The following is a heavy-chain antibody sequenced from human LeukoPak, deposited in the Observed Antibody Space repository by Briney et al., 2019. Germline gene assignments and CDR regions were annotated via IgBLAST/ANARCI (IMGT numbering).Heavy chain of an antibody. CDR3: ARGPGSSGKYYYYMDA. V-gene: IGHV1-8*01. Sequence: ASVKVSCKASGYTFTSYDINWVRQATGQGLEWMGWMNPNSGNTGYAQKFQGRVTMTRNTSISTAYMELSSLRSEDTAVYYCARGPGSSGKYYYYMDAWGKGTTVTVPS. D-gene: IGHD6-19*01. CDR1: GYTFTSYD. CDR2: MNPNSGNT. J-gene: IGHJ6*03.